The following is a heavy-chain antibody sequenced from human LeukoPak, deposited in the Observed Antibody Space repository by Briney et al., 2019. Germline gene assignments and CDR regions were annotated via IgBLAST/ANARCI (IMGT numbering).Heavy chain of an antibody. J-gene: IGHJ5*02. V-gene: IGHV3-7*01. CDR2: IWPDGSDK. CDR1: GFTFSSYG. Sequence: PGRSLRLSCAASGFTFSSYGMHWVRQAPGKGLEWVANIWPDGSDKYHVDSVRGRFTISRDNAQNSLNLQMNSLRAEDSGVYYCGRWGVNAGLDRWGQGTLVIVSS. D-gene: IGHD3-10*01. CDR3: GRWGVNAGLDR.